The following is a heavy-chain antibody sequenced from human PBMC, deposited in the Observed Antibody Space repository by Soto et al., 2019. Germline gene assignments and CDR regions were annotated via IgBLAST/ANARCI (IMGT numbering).Heavy chain of an antibody. D-gene: IGHD6-19*01. CDR2: INAGNGNT. Sequence: ASVKVSCKXSGYSFTSYAMHWVRQAPGQRLEWMGWINAGNGNTKYSQKFQGRVTITRDTSASTAYMELSSLRSEDTAVYYCARDPNSSGWYPGEYFQHWGQGTLVTVSS. J-gene: IGHJ1*01. V-gene: IGHV1-3*01. CDR3: ARDPNSSGWYPGEYFQH. CDR1: GYSFTSYA.